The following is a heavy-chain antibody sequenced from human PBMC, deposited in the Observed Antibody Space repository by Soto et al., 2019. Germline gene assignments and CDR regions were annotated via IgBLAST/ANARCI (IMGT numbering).Heavy chain of an antibody. D-gene: IGHD2-21*02. CDR3: AKDCKGDSAFDY. J-gene: IGHJ4*02. CDR2: ISGSGGST. CDR1: GFTLCSYS. Sequence: GGSLKLSCAASGFTLCSYSLSWGRPAPGKGLEWVSAISGSGGSTYYADSVKGRFTISRDNSKNTLYLQMNSLRAEDTAVYYCAKDCKGDSAFDYWGQGTLVTVSS. V-gene: IGHV3-23*01.